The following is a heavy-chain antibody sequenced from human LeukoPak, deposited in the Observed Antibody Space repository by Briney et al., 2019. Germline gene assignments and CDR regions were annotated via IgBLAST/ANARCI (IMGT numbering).Heavy chain of an antibody. D-gene: IGHD3-9*01. J-gene: IGHJ4*02. CDR2: NIPIFGTA. Sequence: ASVKVSCKASGGTFSSYAISWVRQAPGQGLEWMGGNIPIFGTANYAQKFQGRVTITADKSTSTAYMELSSLRSEDTAVYYCARGRYFDWLLQNYYFDYWGQGTLVTVSS. CDR1: GGTFSSYA. V-gene: IGHV1-69*06. CDR3: ARGRYFDWLLQNYYFDY.